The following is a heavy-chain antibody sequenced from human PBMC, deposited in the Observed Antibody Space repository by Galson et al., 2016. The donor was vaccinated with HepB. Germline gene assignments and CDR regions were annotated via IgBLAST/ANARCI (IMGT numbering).Heavy chain of an antibody. J-gene: IGHJ4*02. CDR1: GFTFGDYA. CDR3: SRATKLYYYDSSGYGY. Sequence: LRLSCAASGFTFGDYAMSWFRQAPGMGLEWVGFIGSKTSGATTEYAASVKGRFSISRDDSNGIAYLQMNSLKTEDTAVYYCSRATKLYYYDSSGYGYWGQGTLVTVSS. CDR2: IGSKTSGATT. V-gene: IGHV3-49*03. D-gene: IGHD3-22*01.